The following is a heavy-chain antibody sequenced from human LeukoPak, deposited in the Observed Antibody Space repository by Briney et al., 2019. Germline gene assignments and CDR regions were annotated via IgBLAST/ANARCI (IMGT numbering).Heavy chain of an antibody. CDR2: ISAYNGNT. CDR1: GGTFSSYA. Sequence: ASVKVSCKASGGTFSSYAISRVRQAPGQGLEWMGWISAYNGNTNYAQKLQGRVTMTTDTSTSTAYMELRSLRSDDTAVYYCARVEYYYGSGSSFDYWGQGTLVTVSS. V-gene: IGHV1-18*01. J-gene: IGHJ4*02. D-gene: IGHD3-10*01. CDR3: ARVEYYYGSGSSFDY.